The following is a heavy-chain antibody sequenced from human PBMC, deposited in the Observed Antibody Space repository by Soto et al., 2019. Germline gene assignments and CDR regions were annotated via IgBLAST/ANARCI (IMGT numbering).Heavy chain of an antibody. D-gene: IGHD1-26*01. J-gene: IGHJ3*02. CDR2: INEEGSQG. CDR3: AIYRSYFNGSLFYDAFDM. Sequence: GGSLRLSCAASGLATSNYWMAWVRQAPGKGLEGVANINEEGSQGLYVDSGKGRFNISRDNAENTLCLQMNSLKTDDAAFYYCAIYRSYFNGSLFYDAFDMWGQGTLVTVSS. CDR1: GLATSNYW. V-gene: IGHV3-7*05.